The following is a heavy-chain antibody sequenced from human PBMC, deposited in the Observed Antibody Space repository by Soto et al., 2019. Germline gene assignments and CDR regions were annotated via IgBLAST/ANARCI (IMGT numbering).Heavy chain of an antibody. CDR1: GDSVSSNSAA. CDR3: ARDLFKEIGGYRYGYMLSWFDP. J-gene: IGHJ5*02. D-gene: IGHD5-18*01. CDR2: TYYRSKWYN. V-gene: IGHV6-1*01. Sequence: SQTLSLTCAISGDSVSSNSAAWNWIRQSPSRGLERLGRTYYRSKWYNDYAVSVKSRITINPDTSKNQFSLQLNSVTPEDTAVYYCARDLFKEIGGYRYGYMLSWFDPWGQGTLVTVAS.